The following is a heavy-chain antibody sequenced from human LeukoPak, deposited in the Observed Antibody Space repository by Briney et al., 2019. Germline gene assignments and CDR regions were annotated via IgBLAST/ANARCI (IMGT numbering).Heavy chain of an antibody. J-gene: IGHJ6*03. V-gene: IGHV3-72*01. Sequence: GGSLRLSCAASGFTFSDHYMDWVRQAPGKGLEWVGRSRNKANRYTTTHGESVRGRFTISRDDSENSLYLQLNSLKTEDTGVYHCVRLSRGAMNYHMDVWGKGTTVTISS. CDR3: VRLSRGAMNYHMDV. CDR2: SRNKANRYTT. D-gene: IGHD3-10*01. CDR1: GFTFSDHY.